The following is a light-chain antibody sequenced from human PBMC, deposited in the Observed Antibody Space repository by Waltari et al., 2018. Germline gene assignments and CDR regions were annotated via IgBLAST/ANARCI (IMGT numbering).Light chain of an antibody. V-gene: IGLV2-8*01. CDR1: SSDVGTYNY. CDR3: SSYAGSNNWL. J-gene: IGLJ3*02. Sequence: QSALTQPPSASGSPGPSVTISCPGTSSDVGTYNYVYWYQQHPGKAPKLMIYEVSKRPSGVPDRFSGSKSGNTASLTVSGLQAEDEADYYCSSYAGSNNWLFGGGTKLTVL. CDR2: EVS.